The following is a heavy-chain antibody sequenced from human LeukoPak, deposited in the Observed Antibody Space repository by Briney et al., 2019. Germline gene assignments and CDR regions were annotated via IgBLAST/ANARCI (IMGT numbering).Heavy chain of an antibody. D-gene: IGHD3-3*01. V-gene: IGHV4-61*02. CDR3: ARMGLYDFWSGYPGYDY. Sequence: SETLSLTCTVSGGSISSGSYYWSWIRQPAGKGLEWIGRIYTSGSTNYNPSLKSRVTISVDTSKNQFSLKLSSVTAADTAVYYCARMGLYDFWSGYPGYDYWGQGTLVTVSS. J-gene: IGHJ4*02. CDR1: GGSISSGSYY. CDR2: IYTSGST.